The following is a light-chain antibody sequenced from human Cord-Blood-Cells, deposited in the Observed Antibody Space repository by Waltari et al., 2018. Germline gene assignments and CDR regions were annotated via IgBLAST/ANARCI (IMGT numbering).Light chain of an antibody. CDR3: QQYGSSPPWT. CDR1: QSVSSSY. V-gene: IGKV3-20*01. Sequence: EIVLTQSPGTLSLSPGERATLSCRASQSVSSSYLAWYQQKPGQAPRLLIYGASSRATGIPDRVSGSRSGTDFTLTISRLEPEDFAVYYCQQYGSSPPWTFGQGTKVEIK. CDR2: GAS. J-gene: IGKJ1*01.